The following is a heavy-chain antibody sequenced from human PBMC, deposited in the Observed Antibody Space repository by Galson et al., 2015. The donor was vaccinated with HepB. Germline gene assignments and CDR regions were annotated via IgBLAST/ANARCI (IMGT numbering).Heavy chain of an antibody. D-gene: IGHD3-22*01. J-gene: IGHJ4*02. CDR1: GFTFSIYA. V-gene: IGHV3-23*01. Sequence: SLRLSCAASGFTFSIYAMSWVRQAPGKGLEWVSSISVTGSDTFYADSVKGRFTISRDNSKNTLYLQMNSLRVEDTAVYYCAKTYYHDSSAYNPFHFWGQGTLVTVSS. CDR2: ISVTGSDT. CDR3: AKTYYHDSSAYNPFHF.